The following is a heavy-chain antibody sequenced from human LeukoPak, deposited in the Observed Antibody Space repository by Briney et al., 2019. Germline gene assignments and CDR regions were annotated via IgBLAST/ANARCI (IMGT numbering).Heavy chain of an antibody. CDR1: GFTFNDAW. D-gene: IGHD3-10*01. Sequence: GSLRLSCAGSGFTFNDAWLSWIRQPPGKGLEWIGEINHSGSTNYNPSLKSRVTISVDTSKNQFSLKLSSVTAADTAVYYCARLRARRGGPRDMDVWGKGTTVTISS. V-gene: IGHV4-34*01. J-gene: IGHJ6*03. CDR3: ARLRARRGGPRDMDV. CDR2: INHSGST.